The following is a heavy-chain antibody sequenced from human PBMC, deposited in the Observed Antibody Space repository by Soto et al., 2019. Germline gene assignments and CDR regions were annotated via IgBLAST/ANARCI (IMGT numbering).Heavy chain of an antibody. D-gene: IGHD3-22*01. Sequence: PGGSLRLSCSASGFTFSSYAMHWVRQAPGKGLEYVSAISSNGGSTYYADSVKGRFTISRDNSKNTLYLQMSSLRAEDTVVYYFVKDAYYYDSSGYCTPGFYGMDVWGQGTTVTVSS. J-gene: IGHJ6*02. V-gene: IGHV3-64D*06. CDR2: ISSNGGST. CDR1: GFTFSSYA. CDR3: VKDAYYYDSSGYCTPGFYGMDV.